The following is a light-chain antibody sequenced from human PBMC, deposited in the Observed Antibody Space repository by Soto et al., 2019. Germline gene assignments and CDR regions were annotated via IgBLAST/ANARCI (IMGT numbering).Light chain of an antibody. CDR3: TSHTSDSTYV. J-gene: IGLJ1*01. CDR1: STDVGRYNY. CDR2: DVS. Sequence: ALTQPASVSGSPGQSITLSCTGTSTDVGRYNYVSWYQQHPGKAPKLMVYDVSNRPSWVSNRFSGSKSGITASLTISGLQAEHEADYYCTSHTSDSTYVFGTGTKVTVL. V-gene: IGLV2-14*01.